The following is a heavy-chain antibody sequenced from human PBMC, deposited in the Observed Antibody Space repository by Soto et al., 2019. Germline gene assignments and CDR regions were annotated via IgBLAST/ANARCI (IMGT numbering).Heavy chain of an antibody. CDR1: GFTFSSYA. D-gene: IGHD4-17*01. V-gene: IGHV3-23*01. Sequence: EVKVLESGGGLVQPGGSLRLSCAASGFTFSSYAMSWVRQAPGQGLEWVSAISGSGSKPYYADSVKGRFTISRDTSKNTLYLPMNSLRAEDTALYYCAKTASMTIRDGFDPCGEGTLGTVSS. CDR2: ISGSGSKP. CDR3: AKTASMTIRDGFDP. J-gene: IGHJ5*02.